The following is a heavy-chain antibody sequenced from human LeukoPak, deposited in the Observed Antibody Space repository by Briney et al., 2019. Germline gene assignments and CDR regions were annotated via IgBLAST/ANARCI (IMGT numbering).Heavy chain of an antibody. V-gene: IGHV3-30*02. CDR2: IRYDGNNK. CDR3: AKDGVAFDI. D-gene: IGHD3-16*01. CDR1: GFTFSNYG. Sequence: PRGSLRLSCAASGFTFSNYGMHWVRQAPGKGLEWVAFIRYDGNNKYYADSVKGRFTISRDNSKNTLYLQMNSLRAEDTAVYYCAKDGVAFDIWGQGTMVTVSS. J-gene: IGHJ3*02.